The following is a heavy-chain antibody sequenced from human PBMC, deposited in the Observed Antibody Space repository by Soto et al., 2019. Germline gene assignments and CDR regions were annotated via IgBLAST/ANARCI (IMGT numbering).Heavy chain of an antibody. CDR2: IYTSGST. J-gene: IGHJ5*02. Sequence: WETLSLTCTVSGGSISSYYWSWIRQPAGKGLEWIGRIYTSGSTNYNPSLKSRLTMSVDTSKNQFSLKLSSVTAADTDVYCCATVFSIGSLLNWFDPWGQGTLVTVSS. V-gene: IGHV4-4*07. CDR1: GGSISSYY. D-gene: IGHD3-10*01. CDR3: ATVFSIGSLLNWFDP.